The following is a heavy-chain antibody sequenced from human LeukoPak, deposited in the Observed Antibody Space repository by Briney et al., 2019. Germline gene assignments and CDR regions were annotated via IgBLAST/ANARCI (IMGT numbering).Heavy chain of an antibody. CDR1: GFTVGSKY. CDR3: ARLATSTGSYVDY. D-gene: IGHD3-16*01. J-gene: IGHJ4*02. CDR2: IHDGDAT. Sequence: GGSLRLSCAVPGFTVGSKYMSWVRQAPGKGLEWLSAIHDGDATIYADSVKARITISRDHSKNTLYLQMNSLRVEDTAVYYCARLATSTGSYVDYWGQGTLVTVSS. V-gene: IGHV3-53*01.